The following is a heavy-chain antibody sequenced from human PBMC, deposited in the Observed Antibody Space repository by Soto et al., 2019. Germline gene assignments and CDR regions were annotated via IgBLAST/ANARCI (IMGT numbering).Heavy chain of an antibody. D-gene: IGHD2-15*01. CDR2: IYYSGST. J-gene: IGHJ3*02. CDR3: ARGKGYWNAFDI. Sequence: SETLSLTCTVSGGSISSGGYYWSWIRQHPGKGLEWIGYIYYSGSTYYNPSLKSRVTISVDTSKNQFSLKLSSVTAADTAVYYCARGKGYWNAFDIWGQGTMVTVSS. CDR1: GGSISSGGYY. V-gene: IGHV4-31*03.